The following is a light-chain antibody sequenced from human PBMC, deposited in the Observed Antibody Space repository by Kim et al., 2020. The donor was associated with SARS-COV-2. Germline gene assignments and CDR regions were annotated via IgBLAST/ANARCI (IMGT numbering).Light chain of an antibody. V-gene: IGKV3-20*01. Sequence: LRPGERATLSCRDSQSVSSSYLAWSQQKPGQDPRLLIYGASSRATGIPDRFSGSGSETDFTLTITRLEAEDFVVYYCQQYASSPPTFGQGTKLEI. CDR2: GAS. J-gene: IGKJ2*01. CDR3: QQYASSPPT. CDR1: QSVSSSY.